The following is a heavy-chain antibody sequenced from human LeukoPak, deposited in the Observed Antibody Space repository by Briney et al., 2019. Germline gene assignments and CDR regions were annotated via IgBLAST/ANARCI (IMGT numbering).Heavy chain of an antibody. D-gene: IGHD3-10*01. Sequence: ESGPTLVNPTQTLTLTCTFSGFSLSTSGVGVGWIRQPPGKALEWLALIYWNDDKRYSPSLKSRLTITKDTSKNQVVLTMTNMDPVDTATYYCAHSSSGSYRKNDAFDIWGQGTMVTVSS. J-gene: IGHJ3*02. CDR2: IYWNDDK. CDR3: AHSSSGSYRKNDAFDI. V-gene: IGHV2-5*01. CDR1: GFSLSTSGVG.